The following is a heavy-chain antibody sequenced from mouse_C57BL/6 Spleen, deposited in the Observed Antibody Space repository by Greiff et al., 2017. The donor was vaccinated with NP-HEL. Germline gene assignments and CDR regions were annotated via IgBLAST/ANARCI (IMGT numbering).Heavy chain of an antibody. V-gene: IGHV1-81*01. CDR3: ASYDYDAWFAY. CDR1: GYTFTSYG. CDR2: IYPRSGTT. J-gene: IGHJ3*01. D-gene: IGHD2-4*01. Sequence: QVQLKQSGAELARPGASVKLSCKASGYTFTSYGISWVKQRPGQGLEWIGEIYPRSGTTYYNEKFKGKATLTADKSSSTAYMELRSLTSEDAEVYFCASYDYDAWFAYWGQGTLVTVSA.